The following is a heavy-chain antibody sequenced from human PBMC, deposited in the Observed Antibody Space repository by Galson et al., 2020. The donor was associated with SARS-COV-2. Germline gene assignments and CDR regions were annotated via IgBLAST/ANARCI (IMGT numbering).Heavy chain of an antibody. V-gene: IGHV1-46*01. CDR3: ARDRSRDIVLMVYAPGISAFDI. J-gene: IGHJ3*02. CDR1: GYTFTSYY. D-gene: IGHD2-8*01. CDR2: INPSGGST. Sequence: ASVKVSCKASGYTFTSYYMHWVRQAPGQGLEWMGIINPSGGSTSYAQKFQGRVTMTRDTSTSTVYMALSSLRSEDTAVYYCARDRSRDIVLMVYAPGISAFDIWGQGTMVTVSS.